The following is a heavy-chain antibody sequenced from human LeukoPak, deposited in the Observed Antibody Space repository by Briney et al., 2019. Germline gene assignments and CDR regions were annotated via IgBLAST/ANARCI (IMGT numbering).Heavy chain of an antibody. D-gene: IGHD5-24*01. CDR1: GGSFSGYY. J-gene: IGHJ6*02. CDR3: ARGQKMGSYYYYYYGMDV. V-gene: IGHV4-34*01. CDR2: INHSGST. Sequence: SETLSLTCAVYGGSFSGYYWSWIRQPPGKGLEWIGEINHSGSTNYNPSLKSRVTISVDTSKNQFSLKLSSVTAADTAVYYCARGQKMGSYYYYYYGMDVWGQGTTVTVSS.